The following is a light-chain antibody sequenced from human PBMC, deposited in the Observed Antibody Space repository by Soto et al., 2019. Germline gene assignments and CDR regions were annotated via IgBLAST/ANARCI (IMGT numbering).Light chain of an antibody. CDR2: GAS. CDR3: EQYKKGPVT. Sequence: IVLTQSPATLSVSPGDRATLSCRASQSVSSNLAWHQQRPGQAPMLLIYGASTRAPGVPARFSGVAAGTDLSLTNTSSRSEDFAAVWCEQYKKGPVTFGPGTR. J-gene: IGKJ5*01. V-gene: IGKV3D-15*01. CDR1: QSVSSN.